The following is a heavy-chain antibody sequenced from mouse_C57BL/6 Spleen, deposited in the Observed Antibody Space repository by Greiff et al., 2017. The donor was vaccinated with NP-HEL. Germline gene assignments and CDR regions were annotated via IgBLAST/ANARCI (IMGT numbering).Heavy chain of an antibody. Sequence: QVHVKQSGAELVRPGASVTLSCKASGYTFTDYEMHWVKQTPVHGLEWIGAIDPETGGTAYNQKFKGKAILTADKSSSTAYMELRSLTSEDSAVYYCTRSGTTVGPAMDYWGQGTSVTVSS. CDR3: TRSGTTVGPAMDY. V-gene: IGHV1-15*01. CDR1: GYTFTDYE. D-gene: IGHD1-1*01. CDR2: IDPETGGT. J-gene: IGHJ4*01.